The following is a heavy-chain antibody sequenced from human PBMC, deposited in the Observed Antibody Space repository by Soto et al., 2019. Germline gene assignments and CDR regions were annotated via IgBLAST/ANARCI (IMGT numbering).Heavy chain of an antibody. CDR3: AKGECRRIVVVVA. CDR2: ISGSGGST. CDR1: GFTFSSYA. Sequence: EVQLLESGGGLVQPGGSLRLSCAASGFTFSSYAMSWFRQAPGKGLEWVSAISGSGGSTYYADSVKGQFTISRDNSKNTLYLQMNSVRVKDTAVYYCAKGECRRIVVVVAWGQGTLVNVSS. J-gene: IGHJ5*02. D-gene: IGHD2-15*01. V-gene: IGHV3-23*01.